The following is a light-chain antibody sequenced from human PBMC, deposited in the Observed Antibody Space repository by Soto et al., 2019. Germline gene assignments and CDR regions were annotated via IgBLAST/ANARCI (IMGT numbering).Light chain of an antibody. CDR1: QSVSSY. CDR2: DAS. V-gene: IGKV3-11*01. CDR3: QQRSNWPPPYT. J-gene: IGKJ2*01. Sequence: EIVLTQSPATVSLSPGERATLSCRASQSVSSYLAWYQQRPGQAPRLLIYDASTRATGIPARLSGSGSGTDFTLTISSLEPEDFAVYYCQQRSNWPPPYTFGQGTKLEIK.